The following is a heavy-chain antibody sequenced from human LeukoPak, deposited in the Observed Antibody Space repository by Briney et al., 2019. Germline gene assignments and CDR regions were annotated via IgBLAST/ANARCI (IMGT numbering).Heavy chain of an antibody. CDR1: GYSFTSYW. D-gene: IGHD6-19*01. V-gene: IGHV5-51*01. J-gene: IGHJ4*02. CDR2: IYPGDSDT. CDR3: ARAYSSDWYVDY. Sequence: GESLQISCQGSGYSFTSYWIGWVRQMPGKGLEWMGIIYPGDSDTKYSPSFQGQVTISADKSISTAYLQWSSLKASDTAIYYCARAYSSDWYVDYWGQGTLVTVSS.